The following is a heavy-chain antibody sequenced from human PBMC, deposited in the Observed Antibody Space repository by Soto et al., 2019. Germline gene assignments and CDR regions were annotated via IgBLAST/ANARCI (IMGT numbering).Heavy chain of an antibody. CDR2: IIPILGIA. J-gene: IGHJ6*02. CDR1: GGTFSSYT. CDR3: ARDLGTSIGLSPYYYYGMDV. V-gene: IGHV1-69*08. D-gene: IGHD2-8*01. Sequence: QVQLVQSGAEVKKPGSSVKVSCKASGGTFSSYTISWVRQAPGQGLEWMGRIIPILGIANYAQKFQGRVTITADKSTSTAYMALSSLRSEDTAVYYCARDLGTSIGLSPYYYYGMDVWGQGTTVTVSS.